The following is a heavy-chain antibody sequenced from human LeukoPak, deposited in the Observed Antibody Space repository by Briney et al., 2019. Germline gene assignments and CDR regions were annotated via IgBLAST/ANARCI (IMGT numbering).Heavy chain of an antibody. J-gene: IGHJ6*02. CDR2: ISSSSSYI. V-gene: IGHV3-21*04. CDR3: ARDFRYYYGMDV. Sequence: GGSLRLSCAASGFTFSSYSMNWVRQAPGKGLEWVSSISSSSSYIYYADSVKGRFTISRDNAKNSLYLQMNSLRAEDTAVYYCARDFRYYYGMDVWGQGTTVTVSS. CDR1: GFTFSSYS.